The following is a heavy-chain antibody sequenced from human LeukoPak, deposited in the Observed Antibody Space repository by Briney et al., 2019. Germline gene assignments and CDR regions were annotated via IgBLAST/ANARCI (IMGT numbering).Heavy chain of an antibody. V-gene: IGHV3-23*01. J-gene: IGHJ4*02. CDR1: GFTFSSYA. CDR2: ITGSGGGT. D-gene: IGHD2/OR15-2a*01. Sequence: QPGGSLRLSCAASGFTFSSYAMTWVRPAPGKGLEWVSAITGSGGGTYYADSVRGRFAISRDNSKNTLYLQMTSLRAVDTAVYYCAKERSFGTWLGDYWGQGTLVTVSS. CDR3: AKERSFGTWLGDY.